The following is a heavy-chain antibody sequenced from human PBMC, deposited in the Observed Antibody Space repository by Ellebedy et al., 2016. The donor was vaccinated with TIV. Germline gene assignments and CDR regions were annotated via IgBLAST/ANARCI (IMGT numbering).Heavy chain of an antibody. Sequence: GGSLRLSCAASGFTFSSYGMHWVRQAPGKGLEWVALISYDGSKKYYVDSVKGRFTISRDNAKNSLYLQMDSLRAEDTAVYYCARGGSGSYYRACYYYYVMDVWGQGTTVTVSS. CDR1: GFTFSSYG. J-gene: IGHJ6*02. D-gene: IGHD1-26*01. CDR2: ISYDGSKK. CDR3: ARGGSGSYYRACYYYYVMDV. V-gene: IGHV3-30*03.